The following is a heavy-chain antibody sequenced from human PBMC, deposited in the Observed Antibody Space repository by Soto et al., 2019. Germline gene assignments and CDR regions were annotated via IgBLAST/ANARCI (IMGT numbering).Heavy chain of an antibody. Sequence: PSETLSLTFTVSGGSISSVDYYWSWIRQPPGKGMEWIGYIYYSGSTYYNPSLKSRVTISVDTSKNQFSLKLSSVTAADTAVYYCARAPEPRLRVTLFFDXWGQGTLVTVSX. V-gene: IGHV4-30-4*01. CDR2: IYYSGST. D-gene: IGHD4-4*01. CDR1: GGSISSVDYY. CDR3: ARAPEPRLRVTLFFDX. J-gene: IGHJ4*02.